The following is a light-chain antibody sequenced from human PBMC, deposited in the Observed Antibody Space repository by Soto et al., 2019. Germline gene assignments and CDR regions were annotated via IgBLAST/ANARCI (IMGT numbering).Light chain of an antibody. J-gene: IGKJ4*01. CDR3: QYYGDSPLT. V-gene: IGKV3-20*01. Sequence: EIVLTQSPGPLSLSPGERATLSCRASQRFDRSYLAWYQQKPGQAPRLLIYGASNRASGVPDRFIGSGSGTDFTLTINRLEPEDFAVYYCQYYGDSPLTFGGGTKVDI. CDR2: GAS. CDR1: QRFDRSY.